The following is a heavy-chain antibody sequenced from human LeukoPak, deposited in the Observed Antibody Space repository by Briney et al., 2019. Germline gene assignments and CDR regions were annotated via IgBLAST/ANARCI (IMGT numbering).Heavy chain of an antibody. CDR1: GFTFSSYW. D-gene: IGHD2-2*01. Sequence: PGGSLRLSCAASGFTFSSYWMDWVRHAPGKGLGWASRINSDGSSTSYADSVKGRFTISRDNANNTLYLQMNSLRAEDTAVYYCARVREYQLLEPFDYWGQGTLVTVSS. V-gene: IGHV3-74*01. CDR2: INSDGSST. CDR3: ARVREYQLLEPFDY. J-gene: IGHJ4*02.